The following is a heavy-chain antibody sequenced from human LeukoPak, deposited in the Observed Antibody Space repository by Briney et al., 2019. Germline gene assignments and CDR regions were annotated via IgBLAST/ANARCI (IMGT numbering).Heavy chain of an antibody. Sequence: GGSLRLSCAAAGFTFSSCATTWVRQAPGKGLEWVSAISGSGGSTYYADSVKGRFTISRDNSKNTLYLQMNSLRAEDTAFYYCAKGRYWTPIWGQGTMVTVSS. CDR2: ISGSGGST. D-gene: IGHD3/OR15-3a*01. CDR1: GFTFSSCA. CDR3: AKGRYWTPI. J-gene: IGHJ3*02. V-gene: IGHV3-23*01.